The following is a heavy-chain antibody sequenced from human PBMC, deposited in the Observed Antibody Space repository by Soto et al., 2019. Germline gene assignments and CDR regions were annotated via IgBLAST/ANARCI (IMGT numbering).Heavy chain of an antibody. CDR2: ISGSGIST. V-gene: IGHV3-23*01. CDR3: AKEPVGPDWYFDL. CDR1: GFTFRSYA. J-gene: IGHJ2*01. Sequence: DVQLLESGGGLVQPGGSLRLSCAASGFTFRSYAMSWVRQAPGKGLEWVSGISGSGISTHYADSVKGRFTVSRDNSKNTSYLQMNSLRAEDTAVYNSAKEPVGPDWYFDLWGRGTLVTVSS.